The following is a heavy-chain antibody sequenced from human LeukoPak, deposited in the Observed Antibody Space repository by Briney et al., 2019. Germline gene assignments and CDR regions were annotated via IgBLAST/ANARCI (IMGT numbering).Heavy chain of an antibody. D-gene: IGHD5-24*01. CDR3: ARIAPIIRAFDY. CDR1: GFTFSSYG. J-gene: IGHJ4*02. V-gene: IGHV3-30*19. CDR2: IWYDGSNK. Sequence: GGSLRLSCAASGFTFSSYGMHWVRQAPGKGLEWVAVIWYDGSNKYYADSVKGRFTISRDNSKNTLYLQMNSLRAEDTAVYYCARIAPIIRAFDYWGQGTLVTVSS.